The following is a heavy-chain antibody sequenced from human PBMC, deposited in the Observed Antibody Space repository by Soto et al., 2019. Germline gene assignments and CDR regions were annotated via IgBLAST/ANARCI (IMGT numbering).Heavy chain of an antibody. V-gene: IGHV1-69*13. CDR3: QCPDSGYDRNNWFDP. Sequence: GASVKVSCKASGGTFSSYAISWVRQAPGQGLEWMGGIIPIFGTANYAQKFQGRVTITADESTSTAYMELSSLRSEDTAVYYCQCPDSGYDRNNWFDPWGQGTLVTVSS. D-gene: IGHD5-12*01. CDR1: GGTFSSYA. J-gene: IGHJ5*02. CDR2: IIPIFGTA.